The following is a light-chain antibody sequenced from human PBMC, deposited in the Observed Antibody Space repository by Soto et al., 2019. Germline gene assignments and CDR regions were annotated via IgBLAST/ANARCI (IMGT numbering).Light chain of an antibody. V-gene: IGKV1-33*01. Sequence: DIQMTQSPSSLSASIGDRVIITCQASPDISNYLTWYQQKVGKVPIILISDASNLRTGVPPRFRGSGSGTDFTFAISSLQPEDIGTYYCQKYGNNPPWFTFGGGTKVELK. CDR3: QKYGNNPPWFT. CDR1: PDISNY. CDR2: DAS. J-gene: IGKJ4*01.